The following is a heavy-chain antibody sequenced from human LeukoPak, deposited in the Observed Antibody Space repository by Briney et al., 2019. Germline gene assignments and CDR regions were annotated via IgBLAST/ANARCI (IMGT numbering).Heavy chain of an antibody. CDR2: IYTSGST. V-gene: IGHV4-4*07. D-gene: IGHD3-22*01. Sequence: SETLSLTCTVSGGSISSYYWSWIRQPAGKGLEWIGRIYTSGSTNYNPSLKSRVTMSVDTSKNQFSLKLSSVTAAGTAVYYCARERDYGSSGQTFDYRGQGTLVTVSS. CDR3: ARERDYGSSGQTFDY. CDR1: GGSISSYY. J-gene: IGHJ4*02.